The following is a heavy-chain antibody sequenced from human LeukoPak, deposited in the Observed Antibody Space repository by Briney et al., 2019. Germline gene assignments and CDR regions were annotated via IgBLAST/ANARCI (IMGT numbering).Heavy chain of an antibody. J-gene: IGHJ4*02. V-gene: IGHV3-66*01. CDR2: IYSGGST. Sequence: PGGSLRLSCAASGFTVSSNYMSWVRQAPRKGLEWVSVIYSGGSTYYADSVKGRFTISRDNSKNTLYLQMNSLRAEDTAVYYCAREPPYYGSGSYYFDYWGQGTLVTVSS. D-gene: IGHD3-10*01. CDR1: GFTVSSNY. CDR3: AREPPYYGSGSYYFDY.